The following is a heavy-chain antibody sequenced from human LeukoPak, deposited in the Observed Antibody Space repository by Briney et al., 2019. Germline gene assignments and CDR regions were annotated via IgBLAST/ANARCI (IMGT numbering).Heavy chain of an antibody. CDR3: ARASSGWYFFDY. J-gene: IGHJ4*02. CDR2: IYYSGST. V-gene: IGHV4-59*01. Sequence: SETLSPTCTVSGRSISSYYSGWVRHPPGKGMEWIGYIYYSGSTNYNPSLKSRVTISVDTSKNQFSLKLSSVTAADTAVYYCARASSGWYFFDYWGEGTLVSVST. D-gene: IGHD6-19*01. CDR1: GRSISSYY.